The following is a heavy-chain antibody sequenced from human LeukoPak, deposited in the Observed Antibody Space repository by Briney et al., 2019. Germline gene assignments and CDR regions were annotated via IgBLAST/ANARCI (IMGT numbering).Heavy chain of an antibody. CDR1: GDSVSSNSAA. J-gene: IGHJ3*02. Sequence: SQTLSLTCAISGDSVSSNSAAWNWIRQSPSRGLEWLGRTYYRSKWYYDYAVAVKSRISIDPDTSKNQFSLQLSSVTPEDTAVYYCARLGYSSGWYGGRAFDIWGQGTMVTVSS. CDR2: TYYRSKWYY. V-gene: IGHV6-1*01. CDR3: ARLGYSSGWYGGRAFDI. D-gene: IGHD6-19*01.